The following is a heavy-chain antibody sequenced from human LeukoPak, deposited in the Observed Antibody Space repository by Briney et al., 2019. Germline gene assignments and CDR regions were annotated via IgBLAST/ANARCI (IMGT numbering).Heavy chain of an antibody. V-gene: IGHV4-59*08. Sequence: SETLSLTCSVSGGSISSHYWSWIWQPPGKGLELIGYMYYSGSSNYNPSLTSRVTISVDTSKNQFSLKLSSVTAADTAVYYCASGKNWCYFDFWGPGTMVTVSP. D-gene: IGHD2-8*02. J-gene: IGHJ4*02. CDR2: MYYSGSS. CDR3: ASGKNWCYFDF. CDR1: GGSISSHY.